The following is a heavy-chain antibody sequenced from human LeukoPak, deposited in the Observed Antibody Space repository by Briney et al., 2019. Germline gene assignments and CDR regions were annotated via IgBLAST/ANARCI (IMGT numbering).Heavy chain of an antibody. V-gene: IGHV3-7*03. CDR3: ARKTVVGSYFDY. J-gene: IGHJ4*02. D-gene: IGHD4-23*01. CDR1: GFTFSSYW. CDR2: IKQDGSDK. Sequence: GGTLRLSCAASGFTFSSYWMSWVRQAPGKGLEWVANIKQDGSDKYYVDSVKGRFTISRDNAKNSLYLQINSLRAEDTAVYYCARKTVVGSYFDYWGQGTPVTVSS.